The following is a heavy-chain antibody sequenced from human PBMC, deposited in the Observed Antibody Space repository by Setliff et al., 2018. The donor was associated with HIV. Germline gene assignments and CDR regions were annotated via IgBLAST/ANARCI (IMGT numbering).Heavy chain of an antibody. CDR2: ISGGGDST. J-gene: IGHJ4*02. Sequence: GGSLRLSCAASGFTFNRYDITWVRQAPGKGLEWVSLISGGGDSTSYADSVKGRFTISRDNSENTVYLQMSSLRAEDTAVYYCARGGGGARRVIGSWGQGALVTVSS. CDR1: GFTFNRYD. V-gene: IGHV3-23*01. D-gene: IGHD6-6*01. CDR3: ARGGGGARRVIGS.